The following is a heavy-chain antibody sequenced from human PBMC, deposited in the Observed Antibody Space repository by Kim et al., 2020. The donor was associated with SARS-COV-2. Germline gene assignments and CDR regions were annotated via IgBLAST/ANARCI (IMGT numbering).Heavy chain of an antibody. J-gene: IGHJ5*02. CDR2: TYYRSKWYN. Sequence: SQTLSLTCAISGDSVSSNSAAWNWIRQSPSRGLEWLGRTYYRSKWYNDYAVSVKSRITINPDTSKNQFSLQLNSVTPEDTAVYYCARVSGYSYGYLPNWFDPWGQGTLVTVSS. CDR1: GDSVSSNSAA. D-gene: IGHD5-18*01. V-gene: IGHV6-1*01. CDR3: ARVSGYSYGYLPNWFDP.